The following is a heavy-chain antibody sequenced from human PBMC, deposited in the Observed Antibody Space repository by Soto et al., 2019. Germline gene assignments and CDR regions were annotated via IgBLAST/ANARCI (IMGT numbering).Heavy chain of an antibody. CDR2: IYWDDDK. J-gene: IGHJ4*02. V-gene: IGHV2-5*02. D-gene: IGHD2-21*01. CDR3: ARLVAAGITYYFDS. CDR1: AFSLSTSGVG. Sequence: QITLKESGPTLVKPTQTLTLTCTFSAFSLSTSGVGVGWIRQPPGKALEWLTFIYWDDDKRYSPSLKSRLTHTKDTSKNQVVLTMASMDPVDTATYYCARLVAAGITYYFDSWGQGTLVTVSS.